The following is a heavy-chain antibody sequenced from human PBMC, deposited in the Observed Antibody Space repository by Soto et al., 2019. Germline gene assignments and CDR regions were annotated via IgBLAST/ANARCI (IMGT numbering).Heavy chain of an antibody. CDR1: GGTFSSYT. CDR3: AGTDYDILTGYSDPDAFDI. J-gene: IGHJ3*02. Sequence: SVKVSCKASGGTFSSYTISWVRQAPGQGLEWMGRIIPILGIANYAQKFQGRVTITADKSTSTAYMELSSLRSEDTAVYYCAGTDYDILTGYSDPDAFDIWGQGTMVTVSS. D-gene: IGHD3-9*01. CDR2: IIPILGIA. V-gene: IGHV1-69*02.